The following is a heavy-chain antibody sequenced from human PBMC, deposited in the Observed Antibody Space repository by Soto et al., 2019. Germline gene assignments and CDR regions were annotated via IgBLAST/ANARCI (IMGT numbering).Heavy chain of an antibody. CDR1: GFTFDDYA. V-gene: IGHV3-9*01. CDR2: ISWNSGSR. D-gene: IGHD6-13*01. CDR3: AKDQIAAAGTFQH. Sequence: EVQLVESGGGLVQPGRSLRLSCAASGFTFDDYAMHWVRQAPGKGLEWVSGISWNSGSRDYADSVKGRFTISRDNAKNSLYLQMNSLRAEDTALYYCAKDQIAAAGTFQHWGQGTLVTVSS. J-gene: IGHJ1*01.